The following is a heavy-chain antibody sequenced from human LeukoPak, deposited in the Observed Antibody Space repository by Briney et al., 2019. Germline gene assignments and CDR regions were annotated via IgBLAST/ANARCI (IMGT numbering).Heavy chain of an antibody. Sequence: GGSLRLSCAASGFTFSSYGMSWVRQAPGKGLEWVSAISGSGGSTYYADSVKGRFTISRDNSKNTLYLQMNSLRAEDTAVYYCAKESVGYCSGGSCYIYYFDYWGQGTLVTVSS. CDR3: AKESVGYCSGGSCYIYYFDY. CDR1: GFTFSSYG. CDR2: ISGSGGST. V-gene: IGHV3-23*01. D-gene: IGHD2-15*01. J-gene: IGHJ4*02.